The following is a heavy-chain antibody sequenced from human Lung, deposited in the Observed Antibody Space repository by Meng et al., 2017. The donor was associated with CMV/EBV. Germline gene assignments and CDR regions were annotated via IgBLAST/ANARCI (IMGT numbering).Heavy chain of an antibody. CDR2: IYYSGST. CDR3: ARDHGPGVVRP. CDR1: GGSISSGDYY. V-gene: IGHV4-30-4*02. D-gene: IGHD2-2*01. Sequence: SXTXSLXCTVSGGSISSGDYYWSWIRQPPGKGLEWIGYIYYSGSTYYNPSLKSRVTISVDTSKNQFSLKLSSVTAADTAVYYCARDHGPGVVRPWRQGTLVTVSS. J-gene: IGHJ5*02.